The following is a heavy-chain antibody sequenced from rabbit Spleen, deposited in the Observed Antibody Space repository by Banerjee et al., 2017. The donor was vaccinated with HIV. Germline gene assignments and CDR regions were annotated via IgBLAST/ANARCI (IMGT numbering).Heavy chain of an antibody. CDR3: ARVSDAIMHL. D-gene: IGHD4-2*01. Sequence: QSLEESGGGLVQPGESLTLTCTVSGFSLSSYAVVWVRQAPGEGLEYIGVIRSGGGTAYASWVSGRFTISKTSTTVDLKMTGLTASDTATYFCARVSDAIMHLWGPGTLVTVS. V-gene: IGHV1S69*01. CDR1: GFSLSSYA. CDR2: IRSGGGT. J-gene: IGHJ4*01.